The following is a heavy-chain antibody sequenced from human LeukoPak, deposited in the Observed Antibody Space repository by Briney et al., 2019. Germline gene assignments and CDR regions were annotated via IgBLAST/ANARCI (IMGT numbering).Heavy chain of an antibody. J-gene: IGHJ4*02. V-gene: IGHV3-23*01. CDR2: ITSSGGST. Sequence: PGGSLRLSCVASGFTFSNYGMTWVRQAPGEGLEWVSGITSSGGSTYYADSVKGRFTISRDNSKNTLFLQMNSLRAEDTAVYYCAKGGDYGDYYPADWGQGTLVTVSS. CDR1: GFTFSNYG. CDR3: AKGGDYGDYYPAD. D-gene: IGHD4-17*01.